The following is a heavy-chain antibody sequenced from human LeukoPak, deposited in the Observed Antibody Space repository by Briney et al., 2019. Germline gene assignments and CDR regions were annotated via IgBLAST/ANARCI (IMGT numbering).Heavy chain of an antibody. V-gene: IGHV5-51*01. D-gene: IGHD4-17*01. J-gene: IGHJ6*02. CDR3: AAHGDDYGMDV. CDR1: GFTFSNYA. Sequence: PGGSLRLSCAASGFTFSNYAMNWVRQMPGKGLEWMGIIYPGDSDTRYSPSFQGQVTISADKSISTAYLQWSSLKASDTAMYYCAAHGDDYGMDVWGQGTTVTVSS. CDR2: IYPGDSDT.